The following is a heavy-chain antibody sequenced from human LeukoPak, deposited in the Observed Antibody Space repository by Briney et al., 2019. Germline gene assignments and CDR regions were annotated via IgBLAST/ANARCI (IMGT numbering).Heavy chain of an antibody. Sequence: ASVKVSCKASGYTFTNYGISWVRQAPGQGLEWMGWISAYNGYTDYAQKLQFRVTMTTDTSTSTDYMELRSLRSDDTAVYYCARDKAVTTEVTQHFQHWGQGTLVTVSS. CDR2: ISAYNGYT. D-gene: IGHD4-23*01. V-gene: IGHV1-18*01. CDR3: ARDKAVTTEVTQHFQH. J-gene: IGHJ1*01. CDR1: GYTFTNYG.